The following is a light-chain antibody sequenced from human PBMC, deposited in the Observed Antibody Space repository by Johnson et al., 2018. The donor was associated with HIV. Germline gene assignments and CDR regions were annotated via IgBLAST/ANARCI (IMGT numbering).Light chain of an antibody. V-gene: IGLV1-51*01. CDR2: DNN. CDR3: GTWDSSLGAEV. Sequence: QSVLTQPPSVSAAPGQKVTISCSGSSSNIGNNYVSWYQQFPGTAPKLLIYDNNKRPSGIPDRFSGSKSGTSATLGITGLQTGDEADYYCGTWDSSLGAEVFGTGTKVTVL. CDR1: SSNIGNNY. J-gene: IGLJ1*01.